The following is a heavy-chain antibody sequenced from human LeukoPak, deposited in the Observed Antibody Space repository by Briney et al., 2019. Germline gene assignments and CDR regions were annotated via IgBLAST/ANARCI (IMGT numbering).Heavy chain of an antibody. CDR2: IKQDGSEK. CDR1: GFTFNRYW. D-gene: IGHD2/OR15-2a*01. CDR3: ARDLAYRIDDS. J-gene: IGHJ4*02. V-gene: IGHV3-7*01. Sequence: PGGSLRLSCAASGFTFNRYWMSWVRQAPGKGLEWVANIKQDGSEKYYVDSVKGRFTISRDNAKNSLYLQMNSLRAEDTAVYYCARDLAYRIDDSWGQGTLVTVSS.